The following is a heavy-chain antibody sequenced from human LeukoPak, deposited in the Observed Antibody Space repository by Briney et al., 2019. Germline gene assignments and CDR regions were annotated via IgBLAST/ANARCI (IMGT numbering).Heavy chain of an antibody. CDR2: INPNSGGT. J-gene: IGHJ4*02. CDR1: GYTFTGYY. Sequence: GASVKVSCKASGYTFTGYYMHWVRQAPGQGLEWMGWINPNSGGTNYAQKFQGRVTMTRDTSISTAYMELRSLRSDDTAVYYCARGYCSSTSCYDFDYWGQGTLVTVSS. D-gene: IGHD2-2*01. CDR3: ARGYCSSTSCYDFDY. V-gene: IGHV1-2*02.